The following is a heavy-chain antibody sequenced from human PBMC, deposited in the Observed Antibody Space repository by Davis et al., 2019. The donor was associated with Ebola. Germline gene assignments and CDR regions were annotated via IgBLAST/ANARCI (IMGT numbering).Heavy chain of an antibody. J-gene: IGHJ6*02. CDR3: ARYPGMAAAGTGYYYGMDV. CDR1: GGSISSGGYY. D-gene: IGHD6-13*01. Sequence: SETLSLTCTVSGGSISSGGYYWSWIRQHPGTGLEWIGYIYYSGSNYYNPSLKSRVTISVDTSKNQVSLKLSSVTAADTAVYYCARYPGMAAAGTGYYYGMDVWGQGTTVTVSS. V-gene: IGHV4-39*01. CDR2: IYYSGSN.